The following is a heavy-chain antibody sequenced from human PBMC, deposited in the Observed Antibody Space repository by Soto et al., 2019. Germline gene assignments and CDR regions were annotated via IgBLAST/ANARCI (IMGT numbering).Heavy chain of an antibody. CDR3: ARAKIAARFFDY. Sequence: SETLSLTCTVSGSSISSYYWSWIRQPPGRGLEWIGSIFYSGSANYNPSLKSRVTISVDTSKNHFSLKLSSVTAADTAVYYCARAKIAARFFDYWGQGTLVTVSS. J-gene: IGHJ4*02. CDR2: IFYSGSA. D-gene: IGHD6-6*01. CDR1: GSSISSYY. V-gene: IGHV4-59*12.